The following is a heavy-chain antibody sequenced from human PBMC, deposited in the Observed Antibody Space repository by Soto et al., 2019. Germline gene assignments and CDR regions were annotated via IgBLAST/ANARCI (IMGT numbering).Heavy chain of an antibody. Sequence: QVQLQESGPGLVKPSQTLSLTCTVSGGSISSGGYYWSWIRQHPGKGLEWIGYIYYSGSTYYNPSLERRVTISVDTSKNQFSLKLSSVTAADTAVYYCARGRYSSSSNWFDPWGQGTLVTVSS. D-gene: IGHD6-6*01. J-gene: IGHJ5*02. CDR2: IYYSGST. V-gene: IGHV4-31*03. CDR1: GGSISSGGYY. CDR3: ARGRYSSSSNWFDP.